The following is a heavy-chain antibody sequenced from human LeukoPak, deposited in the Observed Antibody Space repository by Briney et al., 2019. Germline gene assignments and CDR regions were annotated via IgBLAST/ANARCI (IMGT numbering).Heavy chain of an antibody. Sequence: GASVKVSCKASGYTFTGYYMHWVRQAPGQGLEWMGWINPNSGGTNYAQKFQGRVTMTRDTSISTAYMELSRLRSDDTAVYYCAREDIVVVPAALKNNWFDPWGQGTLVTVSS. CDR2: INPNSGGT. J-gene: IGHJ5*02. CDR3: AREDIVVVPAALKNNWFDP. CDR1: GYTFTGYY. V-gene: IGHV1-2*02. D-gene: IGHD2-2*01.